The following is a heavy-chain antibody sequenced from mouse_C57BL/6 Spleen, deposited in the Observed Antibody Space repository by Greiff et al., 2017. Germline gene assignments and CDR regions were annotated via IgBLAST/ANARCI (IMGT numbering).Heavy chain of an antibody. D-gene: IGHD2-12*01. CDR2: IYPGNSHT. CDR1: GYTFTSYW. V-gene: IGHV1-5*01. CDR3: TRWGYNYDPYYFNY. J-gene: IGHJ2*01. Sequence: VQLQQSGTVLVRPGASVKMSCKTSGYTFTSYWMHWVKQRPGQGLEWIGAIYPGNSHTSYNQKFKGKAKLTAVTSANNAYMELSILTNKDSAVYYCTRWGYNYDPYYFNYWGQGTTLTVSS.